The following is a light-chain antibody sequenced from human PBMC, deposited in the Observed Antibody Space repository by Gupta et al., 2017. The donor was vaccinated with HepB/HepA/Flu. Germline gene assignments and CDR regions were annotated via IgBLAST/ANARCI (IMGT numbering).Light chain of an antibody. CDR1: QSISVW. CDR3: QQENGYKCT. CDR2: KAS. J-gene: IGKJ2*02. Sequence: IQMTQSPSTLSSSVGDRVTIPCRASQSISVWLDWYQKKPGKAPKLLIYKASSVESGVTSRFSDSGSGTEFTLTISSRQPDDFGTYYCQQENGYKCTFGQGTTLEIK. V-gene: IGKV1-5*03.